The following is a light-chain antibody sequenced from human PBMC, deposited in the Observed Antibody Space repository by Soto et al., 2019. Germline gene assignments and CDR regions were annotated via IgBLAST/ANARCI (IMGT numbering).Light chain of an antibody. CDR3: HQYGSSGT. Sequence: EIVVTQSPVTLSLPPGESATLSCRASQSVSNNYLAWYQQEPGQAPRLLIYRATNRATGIPDRFSGSGSGTDFTLTISRLDAEDFAVYYCHQYGSSGTFGQGTKVDIK. CDR1: QSVSNNY. J-gene: IGKJ1*01. V-gene: IGKV3-20*01. CDR2: RAT.